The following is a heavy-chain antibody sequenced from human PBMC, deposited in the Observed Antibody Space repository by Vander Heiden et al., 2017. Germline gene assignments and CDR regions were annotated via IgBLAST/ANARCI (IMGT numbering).Heavy chain of an antibody. CDR3: ARTVATPRSDAFDI. CDR2: ISSTSTYI. D-gene: IGHD6-13*01. J-gene: IGHJ3*02. V-gene: IGHV3-21*02. CDR1: GFTFNSYS. Sequence: VQLVESGGGLVKPGESLRLSCGASGFTFNSYSINWVRQAPGKWLEWVASISSTSTYISYADSVRGRFTISRDNARNSVYLQINSLRAEDTAVYFCARTVATPRSDAFDIWGQGTVVTVSS.